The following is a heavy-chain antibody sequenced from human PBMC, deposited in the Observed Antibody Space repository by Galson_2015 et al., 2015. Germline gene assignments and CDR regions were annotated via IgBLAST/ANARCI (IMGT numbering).Heavy chain of an antibody. CDR3: ARETSATGYGDH. CDR2: VTPGSGAT. V-gene: IGHV1-46*01. J-gene: IGHJ4*02. D-gene: IGHD5-12*01. CDR1: GYTFSNYH. Sequence: SVKVSCKASGYTFSNYHIHWVRQAPGQGLEWMGIVTPGSGATSYAEKFQGRVIMTGDMSTTTAFLELSSLRSDDTALYYCARETSATGYGDHWGRGTLVTVPS.